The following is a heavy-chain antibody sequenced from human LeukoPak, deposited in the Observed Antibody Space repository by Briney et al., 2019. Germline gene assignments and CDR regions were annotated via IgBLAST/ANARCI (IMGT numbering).Heavy chain of an antibody. Sequence: ASVKVSCKASGYTFTSYAISWVRQAPGQGLEWMGGIIPIFGTANYAQKFQGRVTITADESTSTAYMELSSLRSEDTAVYYCARVPRNLAVAGTDDYWGQGTLVTVSS. CDR3: ARVPRNLAVAGTDDY. CDR1: GYTFTSYA. D-gene: IGHD6-19*01. J-gene: IGHJ4*02. CDR2: IIPIFGTA. V-gene: IGHV1-69*13.